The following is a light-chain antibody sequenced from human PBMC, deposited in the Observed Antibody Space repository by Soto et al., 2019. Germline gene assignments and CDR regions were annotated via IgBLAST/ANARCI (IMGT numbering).Light chain of an antibody. J-gene: IGLJ2*01. V-gene: IGLV2-14*01. Sequence: LTQPASVSGSPGQSITISCTGTSSDVGGYNYVSWYQQHPGKAPKLMIYEVSNRPSGVSNRFSGSKSGNTASLTISGLQAEDEADYYCSSYTSSSVVFGGGTKVTVL. CDR2: EVS. CDR3: SSYTSSSVV. CDR1: SSDVGGYNY.